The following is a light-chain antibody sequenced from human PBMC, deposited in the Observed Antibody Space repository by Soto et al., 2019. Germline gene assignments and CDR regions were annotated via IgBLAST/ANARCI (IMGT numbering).Light chain of an antibody. Sequence: EIVLTQSPGTLSLSPGERATLSCGASESVSSSYLGWYQQKPGQAPRLLIYGASSRATGIPDRFSGSGSGTDFTLTIRRLEPEDFAVYYCQQYGTSPWTFGQGTKVDIK. CDR3: QQYGTSPWT. V-gene: IGKV3-20*01. CDR1: ESVSSSY. CDR2: GAS. J-gene: IGKJ1*01.